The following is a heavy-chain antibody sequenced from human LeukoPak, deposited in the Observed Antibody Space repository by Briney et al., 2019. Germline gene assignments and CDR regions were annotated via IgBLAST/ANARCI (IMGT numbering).Heavy chain of an antibody. V-gene: IGHV1-69*04. CDR3: ARDPILVGSYGSDLYYYYYGVDV. CDR2: IIPILGIA. Sequence: SVKVSCKAFGGTFSSYAISWVRQAPGQGLEWMGRIIPILGIANYAQKFQGRVTITADKSTSTAYMELSSLRSEDTAVYYCARDPILVGSYGSDLYYYYYGVDVWGQGTTVTVSS. D-gene: IGHD5-18*01. CDR1: GGTFSSYA. J-gene: IGHJ6*02.